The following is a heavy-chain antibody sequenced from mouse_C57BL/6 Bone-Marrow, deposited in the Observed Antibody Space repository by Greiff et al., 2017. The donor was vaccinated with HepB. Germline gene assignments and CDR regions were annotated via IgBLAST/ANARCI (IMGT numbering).Heavy chain of an antibody. V-gene: IGHV1-7*01. CDR3: AKRVFIYYYGSSYAWFAY. D-gene: IGHD1-1*01. Sequence: VHLVESGAELAKPGASVKLSCKASGYTFTSYWMHWVKQRPGQGLEWIGYINPSSGYTKYNQKFKDKATLTADKSSSTAYMQLSSLTYEDSAVYYCAKRVFIYYYGSSYAWFAYWGQGTLVTVSA. J-gene: IGHJ3*01. CDR2: INPSSGYT. CDR1: GYTFTSYW.